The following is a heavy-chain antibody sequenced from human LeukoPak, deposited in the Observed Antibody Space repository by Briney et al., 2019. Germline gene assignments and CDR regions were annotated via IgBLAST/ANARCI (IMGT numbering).Heavy chain of an antibody. J-gene: IGHJ4*02. CDR3: ARGEQQLVLAYFDY. D-gene: IGHD6-13*01. Sequence: ASVKVSCKASGYTFTSYGISWVRQAPGQGLEWMGIINPSGGSTSYAQKFQGRVTMTRDMSTSTVYMELSSLRSEDTAVYYCARGEQQLVLAYFDYWGQGTLVTVSS. CDR1: GYTFTSYG. V-gene: IGHV1-46*01. CDR2: INPSGGST.